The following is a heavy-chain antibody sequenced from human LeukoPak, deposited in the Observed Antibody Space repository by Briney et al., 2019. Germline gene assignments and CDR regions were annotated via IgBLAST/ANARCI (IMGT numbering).Heavy chain of an antibody. CDR2: IYYSGST. CDR1: GGSISSSSYY. V-gene: IGHV4-39*01. Sequence: SETLSLTCTVSGGSISSSSYYWGWIRQPPGKGLEWIGSIYYSGSTYYNPSLKSRVTISVGTSKNQFSLKLSSVTAADTAVYYCARHVRDYYDSSGYDYWGQGTLVTVSS. CDR3: ARHVRDYYDSSGYDY. D-gene: IGHD3-22*01. J-gene: IGHJ4*02.